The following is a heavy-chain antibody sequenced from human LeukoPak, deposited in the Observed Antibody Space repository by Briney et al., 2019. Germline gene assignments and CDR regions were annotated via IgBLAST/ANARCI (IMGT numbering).Heavy chain of an antibody. CDR3: ARLPYCSSTSCPEVLDAFDI. CDR1: GYTFTSYD. V-gene: IGHV1-8*01. CDR2: MNPNSGNT. D-gene: IGHD2-2*01. Sequence: ASVKVSCKASGYTFTSYDINWVRQAPGQGLEWRGWMNPNSGNTGYAQKFQGRATMTRTTSITTASMALSSLRSEDTAVYSCARLPYCSSTSCPEVLDAFDIWGHGTMVTVSS. J-gene: IGHJ3*02.